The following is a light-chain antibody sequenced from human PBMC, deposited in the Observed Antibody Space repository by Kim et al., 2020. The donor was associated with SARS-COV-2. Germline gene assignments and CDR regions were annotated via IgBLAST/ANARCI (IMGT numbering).Light chain of an antibody. V-gene: IGKV3-20*01. CDR2: GAS. CDR3: QQYGSSPYT. Sequence: SPGERATLPCRASQSVSSSYLAWYQQKPGQAPRLLIYGASSRATGIPDGFSGSGSGTDFTLTISRLEPEDFAVYYCQQYGSSPYTFGQGTKLEI. J-gene: IGKJ2*01. CDR1: QSVSSSY.